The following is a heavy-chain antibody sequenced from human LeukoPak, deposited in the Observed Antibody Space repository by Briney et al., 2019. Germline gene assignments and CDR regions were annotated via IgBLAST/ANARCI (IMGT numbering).Heavy chain of an antibody. CDR1: GFTFSSYA. J-gene: IGHJ6*03. CDR3: ARGLTVYYYYYYMDV. CDR2: ISSSSSYI. D-gene: IGHD4-17*01. V-gene: IGHV3-21*01. Sequence: GGSLRLSCAASGFTFSSYAMHWVRQAPGKGLEWVSCISSSSSYIYYADSVKGRFTISRDNAKNSLYLQMNSLRAEDTAVYYCARGLTVYYYYYYMDVWGKGTTVTVSS.